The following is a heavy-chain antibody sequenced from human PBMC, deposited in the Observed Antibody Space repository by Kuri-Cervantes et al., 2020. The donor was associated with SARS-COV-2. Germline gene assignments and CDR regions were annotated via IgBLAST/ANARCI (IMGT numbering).Heavy chain of an antibody. J-gene: IGHJ1*01. D-gene: IGHD3-3*01. Sequence: ESLKIPFAASGFIFSDYYMSWVRQAPGKGLEWVSVIYSCGSTYYADSVKGRFTISRDNSKNTLYLQMNSLRAEDTAVYYCAKDSITIFGVVIAQEYFQHWGQGTLVTVSS. CDR1: GFIFSDYY. CDR2: IYSCGST. V-gene: IGHV3-53*01. CDR3: AKDSITIFGVVIAQEYFQH.